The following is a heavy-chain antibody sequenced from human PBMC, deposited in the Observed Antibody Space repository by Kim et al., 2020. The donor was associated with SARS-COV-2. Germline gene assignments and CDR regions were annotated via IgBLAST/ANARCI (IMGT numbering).Heavy chain of an antibody. Sequence: GESLKISCETSGYSFSNYWIGWVRQMPGKGLEWMGIIYPGDLDTRYSPSFQGQVSISVDKPIRTAYLHWSSLKASDTAMFSCARAPTGVSPPYNFYYWCQ. D-gene: IGHD2-8*01. CDR3: ARAPTGVSPPYNFYY. CDR1: GYSFSNYW. V-gene: IGHV5-51*04. J-gene: IGHJ4*02. CDR2: IYPGDLDT.